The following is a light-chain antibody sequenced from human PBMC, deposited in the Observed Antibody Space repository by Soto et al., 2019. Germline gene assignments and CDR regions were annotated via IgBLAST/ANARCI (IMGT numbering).Light chain of an antibody. Sequence: DIHITQYPFSLSASVGDRVTITCRASHSISSYLNWYQQKPGKAPKLPIHSAPKLQSGVPSRFSGSGSGTDFTLTISSLQPDDFATYYCPRINSCPVTFGGGTKVDI. CDR1: HSISSY. J-gene: IGKJ4*01. V-gene: IGKV1-39*01. CDR2: SAP. CDR3: PRINSCPVT.